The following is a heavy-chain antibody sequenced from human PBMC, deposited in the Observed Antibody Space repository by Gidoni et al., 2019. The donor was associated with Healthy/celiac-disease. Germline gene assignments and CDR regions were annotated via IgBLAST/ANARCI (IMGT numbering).Heavy chain of an antibody. V-gene: IGHV4-39*01. D-gene: IGHD2-2*01. CDR1: GGSISSSSYY. CDR2: IYYSGST. J-gene: IGHJ4*02. CDR3: ARLAWGYQLPGIDY. Sequence: QLQLQESGPGLVKPSETLSLTCTVSGGSISSSSYYWGWIRQPPGKGLGWIGSIYYSGSTYYNPSLKSRVTISVDTSKNQFSLKLSSVTAADTAVYYCARLAWGYQLPGIDYWGQGTLVTVSS.